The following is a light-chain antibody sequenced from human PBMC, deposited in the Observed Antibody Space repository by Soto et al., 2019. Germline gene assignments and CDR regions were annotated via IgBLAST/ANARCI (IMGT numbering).Light chain of an antibody. J-gene: IGKJ1*01. CDR3: HQHGGSPET. CDR2: GAS. V-gene: IGKV3-20*01. CDR1: QSVNNNY. Sequence: EIVLTQSPGTLSLSPGERATLSCRASQSVNNNYLAWYQQKPGQAPRLLIFGASSRATGIPDRFIGSGSGTEFILTISRLEPDDFAIYHCHQHGGSPETFGQGTKVEIK.